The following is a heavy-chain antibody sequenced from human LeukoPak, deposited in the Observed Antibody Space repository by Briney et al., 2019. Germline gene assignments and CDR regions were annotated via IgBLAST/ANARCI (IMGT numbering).Heavy chain of an antibody. CDR3: ARDTGGRGWFDP. D-gene: IGHD2-8*02. J-gene: IGHJ5*02. CDR2: ISYDGSNT. CDR1: GFTFNSYA. Sequence: GGSLRLSCAASGFTFNSYAMHWVRQAPGKGLEWVALISYDGSNTYYADSVKGRFTISRDNTKNSLYLQMNSLRAEDTALYYCARDTGGRGWFDPWGQGTLVTVSS. V-gene: IGHV3-30*04.